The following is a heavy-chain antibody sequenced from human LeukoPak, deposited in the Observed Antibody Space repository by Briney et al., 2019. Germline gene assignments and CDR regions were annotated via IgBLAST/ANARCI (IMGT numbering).Heavy chain of an antibody. Sequence: SVKVSCKASGYTFTGYYMHWVRQAPGQGLEWMGRILPIFGTANYAQKFQGRVTITADESTSAVYMELSSLRSDDTAVYYCARPWALALEDALDIWGQGTMVTVSS. CDR1: GYTFTGYY. V-gene: IGHV1-69*13. D-gene: IGHD7-27*01. CDR2: ILPIFGTA. J-gene: IGHJ3*02. CDR3: ARPWALALEDALDI.